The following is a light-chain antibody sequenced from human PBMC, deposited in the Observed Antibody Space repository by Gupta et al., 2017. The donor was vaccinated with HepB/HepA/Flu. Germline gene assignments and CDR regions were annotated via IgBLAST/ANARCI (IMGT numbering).Light chain of an antibody. CDR3: CSYAGSDTNV. J-gene: IGLJ1*01. CDR2: HVS. V-gene: IGLV2-11*01. Sequence: QSALTQPRSVSGSPGQSVTLSCTGTSSDVGTYDSVSWYQQHPGKAPKLIIYHVSERPSGVPNRFSGSKSGNTASLTISGLQAEDEADYFCCSYAGSDTNVFGTGTKVTGL. CDR1: SSDVGTYDS.